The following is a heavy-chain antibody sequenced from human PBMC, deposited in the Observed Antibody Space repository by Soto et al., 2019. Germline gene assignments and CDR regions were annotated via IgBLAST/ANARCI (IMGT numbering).Heavy chain of an antibody. J-gene: IGHJ4*02. CDR2: ISGSGGST. CDR3: AKDPDIVVVPASSFFDY. CDR1: GVSFCRYA. V-gene: IGHV3-23*01. Sequence: GPLTHDCAACGVSFCRYAMNWDRQAPGKGLEWVSAISGSGGSTYYADSVKGRFTISRDNSKNTLYLQMNSLRAEDTAVYYCAKDPDIVVVPASSFFDYWGQGTLVTVSS. D-gene: IGHD2-2*01.